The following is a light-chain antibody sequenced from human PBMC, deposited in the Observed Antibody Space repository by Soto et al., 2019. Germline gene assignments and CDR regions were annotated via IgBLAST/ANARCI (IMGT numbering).Light chain of an antibody. CDR2: GAS. CDR3: QQYNNWPPK. Sequence: EIVLTQSPGILSLSPCERATLSFSASQSVSSNYLAWYRQKPGQAPRLLIYGASSRATGIPDRFSGSGSGTEFTLTISSLQSEDFAVYYCQQYNNWPPKFGQGTRLEIK. J-gene: IGKJ5*01. CDR1: QSVSSNY. V-gene: IGKV3-20*01.